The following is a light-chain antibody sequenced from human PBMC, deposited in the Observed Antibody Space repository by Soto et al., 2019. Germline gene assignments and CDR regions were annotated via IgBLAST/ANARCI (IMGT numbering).Light chain of an antibody. CDR3: QQYGSSPPRT. CDR1: QSVSNDF. Sequence: EIVLTQSPGILSLSPGERGTLSCRASQSVSNDFLAWYQQKPGQAPRLLIYGASTRATDVPDRFSGSGSGADFTLTISRLEPEDFAVYYCQQYGSSPPRTFGQGTKVEMK. J-gene: IGKJ1*01. CDR2: GAS. V-gene: IGKV3-20*01.